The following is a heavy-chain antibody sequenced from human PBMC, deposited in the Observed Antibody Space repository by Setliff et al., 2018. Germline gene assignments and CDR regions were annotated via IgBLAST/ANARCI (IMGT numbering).Heavy chain of an antibody. D-gene: IGHD2-15*01. CDR1: GFSFSTFG. CDR2: ISPYSGET. Sequence: ASVKVSCKTSGFSFSTFGFSWVRQAPGQGLEWMGWISPYSGETNYAQKFQDRLSVTADTSSKTTYMELRSLTSDDTAVYFCTRSRAPRVVLAADFDLWGQGTLVTVPQ. V-gene: IGHV1-18*01. J-gene: IGHJ4*02. CDR3: TRSRAPRVVLAADFDL.